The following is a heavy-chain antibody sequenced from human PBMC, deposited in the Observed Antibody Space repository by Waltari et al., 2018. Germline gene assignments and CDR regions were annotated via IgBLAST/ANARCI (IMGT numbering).Heavy chain of an antibody. CDR1: GYTFTSYG. J-gene: IGHJ3*02. D-gene: IGHD2-15*01. Sequence: QVQLVQSGAEVKKPGASVKVSCKASGYTFTSYGISWVRQAPGQGLEWMGWISAYNGNTNYAQKLQGRVTMTTDTSTSTAYMELRSLRSDDTAVYYCARDFAGDIVVVVAATDAFDIWGQGTMVTVSS. CDR3: ARDFAGDIVVVVAATDAFDI. CDR2: ISAYNGNT. V-gene: IGHV1-18*01.